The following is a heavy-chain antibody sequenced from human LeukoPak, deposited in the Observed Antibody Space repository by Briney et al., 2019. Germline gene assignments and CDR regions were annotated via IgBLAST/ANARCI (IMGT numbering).Heavy chain of an antibody. CDR3: ATSSSSWYSFDY. D-gene: IGHD6-13*01. CDR2: IYSGGST. V-gene: IGHV3-66*01. CDR1: GFTLSSNY. J-gene: IGHJ4*02. Sequence: GGSLRLSCAASGFTLSSNYMSWVRQGPGKGLEWVSVIYSGGSTYYADSVKGRFTVSRDNSKNTLCLQMNSLRAQDTPVYYCATSSSSWYSFDYWGQGTLVTVS.